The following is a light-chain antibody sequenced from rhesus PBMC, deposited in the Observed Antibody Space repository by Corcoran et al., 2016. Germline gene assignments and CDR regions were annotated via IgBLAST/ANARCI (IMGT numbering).Light chain of an antibody. CDR3: LQYNVNRWT. V-gene: IGKV1-22*01. Sequence: DIQMTQSPSSLSASVGDTVTITCRASQSISNWLDWYQQKPGKAPRLMISKASSLQSGVPSRFSGSGSGTDFSLTISSLQPEDFATYYCLQYNVNRWTFGQGTKVEIK. CDR2: KAS. J-gene: IGKJ1*01. CDR1: QSISNW.